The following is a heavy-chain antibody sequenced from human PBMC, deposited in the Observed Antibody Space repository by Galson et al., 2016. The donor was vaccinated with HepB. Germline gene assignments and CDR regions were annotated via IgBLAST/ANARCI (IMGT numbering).Heavy chain of an antibody. D-gene: IGHD3-10*02. CDR1: GASMNSNF. Sequence: ETLSLTCIVSGASMNSNFWTWIRQPPGKGLEWIGDIYFRGSTNYTPSLKSRVTVSIDTSKNHFSLRLSSVTAADSAVYYCARTEFGEVATTTSMVGYWGQGTLVTVSS. CDR3: ARTEFGEVATTTSMVGY. J-gene: IGHJ4*02. V-gene: IGHV4-59*12. CDR2: IYFRGST.